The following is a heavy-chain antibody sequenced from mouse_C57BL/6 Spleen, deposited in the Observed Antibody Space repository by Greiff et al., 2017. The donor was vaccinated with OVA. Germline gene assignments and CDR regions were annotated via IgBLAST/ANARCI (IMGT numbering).Heavy chain of an antibody. V-gene: IGHV1-15*01. J-gene: IGHJ4*01. CDR1: GYTFTDYE. Sequence: VQLQQSGAELVRPGASVTLSCKASGYTFTDYEMHWVKQTPVHGLEWIGAIDPETGGTAYNQKFKGKAILTADKSSSTAYMELRSLTSEDSAVYFCARQPSGYAMDYWGQGTSVTVSS. CDR3: ARQPSGYAMDY. CDR2: IDPETGGT. D-gene: IGHD3-1*01.